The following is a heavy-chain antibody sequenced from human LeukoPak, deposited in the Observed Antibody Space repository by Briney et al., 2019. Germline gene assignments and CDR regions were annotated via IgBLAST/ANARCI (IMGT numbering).Heavy chain of an antibody. CDR3: ARDLRDCTNGVCYTGFFDP. CDR1: GYTLTELS. V-gene: IGHV1-2*02. CDR2: INPNSGGT. J-gene: IGHJ5*02. D-gene: IGHD2-8*01. Sequence: ASVKVSCKVSGYTLTELSMHWVRQAPGQGLEWMGWINPNSGGTNYAQKFQGRVTMTRDTSISTAYMELSRLRSDDTAVYYCARDLRDCTNGVCYTGFFDPWGQGTLVTVSS.